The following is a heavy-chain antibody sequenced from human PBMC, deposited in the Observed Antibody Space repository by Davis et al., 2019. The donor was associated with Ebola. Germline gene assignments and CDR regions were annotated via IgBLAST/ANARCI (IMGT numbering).Heavy chain of an antibody. V-gene: IGHV1-69*04. CDR2: IIPILGIA. CDR1: GGTFSSYA. D-gene: IGHD5-24*01. Sequence: SVKVSCKASGGTFSSYAISWVRQAPGQGLEWMGRIIPILGIANYAQKFQGRVTITADKSTSTAYMELSSLRSEDTAVYYCARDGEMATSSLDYWGQGTLVTVSS. CDR3: ARDGEMATSSLDY. J-gene: IGHJ4*02.